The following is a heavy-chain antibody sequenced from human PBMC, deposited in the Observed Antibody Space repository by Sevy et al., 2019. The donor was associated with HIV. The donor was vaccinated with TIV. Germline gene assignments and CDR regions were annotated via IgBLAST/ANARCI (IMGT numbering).Heavy chain of an antibody. Sequence: GRSLRLSCVAAGFTFSSYDMHWVRQVTGKGLEWISGVGPAGDQFYPGSVKGRFTISRENAKNSFYLQMNNLRAGDTAVYYCARSGGYSDYGMDVWGQGTTVTVS. V-gene: IGHV3-13*05. CDR3: ARSGGYSDYGMDV. CDR2: VGPAGDQ. D-gene: IGHD5-12*01. CDR1: GFTFSSYD. J-gene: IGHJ6*02.